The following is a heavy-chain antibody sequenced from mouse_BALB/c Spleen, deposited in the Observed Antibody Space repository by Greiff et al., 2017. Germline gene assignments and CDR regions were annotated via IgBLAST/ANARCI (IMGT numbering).Heavy chain of an antibody. Sequence: EVKVVESGGGLVKPGGSLKLSCAASGFTFSSYAMSWVRQTPEKRLEWVASISSGGSTYYPDSVKGRFTISRDNARNILYLQMSSLRSEDTAMYYCAGDGYYEAWFAYWGQGTLVTVSA. J-gene: IGHJ3*01. CDR2: ISSGGST. V-gene: IGHV5-6-5*01. D-gene: IGHD2-3*01. CDR1: GFTFSSYA. CDR3: AGDGYYEAWFAY.